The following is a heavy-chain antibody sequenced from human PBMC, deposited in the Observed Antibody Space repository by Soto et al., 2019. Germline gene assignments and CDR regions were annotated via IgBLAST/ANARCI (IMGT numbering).Heavy chain of an antibody. J-gene: IGHJ4*02. D-gene: IGHD2-15*01. V-gene: IGHV3-13*01. CDR3: ARGIYCRGGSCYSDLFDY. CDR1: GLTFSSYE. Sequence: EVQLVESGGGLVQPGGSLRLSCAASGLTFSSYEMHWVRQATGKGLEWVSAIGTAGDTYYPGSVKGRFTISRENAKNSLYLHMNSLRAWDTAVYYCARGIYCRGGSCYSDLFDYWGQGTLVTVSS. CDR2: IGTAGDT.